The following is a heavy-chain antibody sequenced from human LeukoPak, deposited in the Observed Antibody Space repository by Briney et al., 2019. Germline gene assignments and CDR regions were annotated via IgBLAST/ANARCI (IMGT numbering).Heavy chain of an antibody. V-gene: IGHV3-7*01. D-gene: IGHD3-9*01. Sequence: GGSLRLSCAASGFTFSSYWMSWVRQAPGKGLEWVANIKQDGSEKYYVDSVKGRFTISRDNAKNSLYLQMNSLRAEDTAVYYCARDRGEPLRYFDWLLSWSYYFDYWGQGTLVTVSS. CDR2: IKQDGSEK. CDR1: GFTFSSYW. CDR3: ARDRGEPLRYFDWLLSWSYYFDY. J-gene: IGHJ4*02.